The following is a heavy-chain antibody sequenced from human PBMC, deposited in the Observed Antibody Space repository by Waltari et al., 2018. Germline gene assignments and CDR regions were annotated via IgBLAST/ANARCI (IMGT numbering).Heavy chain of an antibody. CDR3: ASHWWELLSADYNYYYGMDF. Sequence: QLRLQESGPGLVKPSETLSLICTVSGGSIGSGDYYWGWIRRPPGKGLEWVGAISDTGTTYYSPSLATRAAISVDTSKNQFSLRLNSVTAADTAVYYCASHWWELLSADYNYYYGMDFWGQGTTVTVS. V-gene: IGHV4-39*01. CDR2: ISDTGTT. D-gene: IGHD1-26*01. CDR1: GGSIGSGDYY. J-gene: IGHJ6*02.